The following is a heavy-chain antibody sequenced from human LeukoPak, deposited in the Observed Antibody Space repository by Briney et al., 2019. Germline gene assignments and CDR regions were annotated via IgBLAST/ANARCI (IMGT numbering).Heavy chain of an antibody. V-gene: IGHV3-23*01. CDR3: ATPSGGPIVGAPFDH. CDR2: ISGSGGGK. D-gene: IGHD1-26*01. CDR1: GFTFSTYA. J-gene: IGHJ4*02. Sequence: GGSLRLSCAASGFTFSTYAMNWVRQAPGKGLEWVSTISGSGGGKYYADSVKGRFTIPRDNSKNTLYLQMNILRAEDTAVYFCATPSGGPIVGAPFDHWGQGTLVAVSS.